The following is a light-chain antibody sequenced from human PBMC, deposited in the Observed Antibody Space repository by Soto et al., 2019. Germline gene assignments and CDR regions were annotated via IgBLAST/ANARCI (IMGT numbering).Light chain of an antibody. Sequence: QSALTQPPSASGAPGQSVTISCTGTSSDVGGYHYVSWYQQHPGKAPKLMIYEVSKRPSGVPDRFSGSKSGNTASLTVSGLQAEDEADYYCSSYAGSNHFVFGTGTKVTV. CDR1: SSDVGGYHY. J-gene: IGLJ1*01. CDR3: SSYAGSNHFV. V-gene: IGLV2-8*01. CDR2: EVS.